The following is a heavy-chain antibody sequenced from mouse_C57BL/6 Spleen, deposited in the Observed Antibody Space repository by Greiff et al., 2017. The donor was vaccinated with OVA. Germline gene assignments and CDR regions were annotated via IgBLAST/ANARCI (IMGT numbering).Heavy chain of an antibody. J-gene: IGHJ2*01. V-gene: IGHV1-61*01. Sequence: VQLQQPGAELVRPGSSVKLSCKASGYTFTSYWMDWVKQRPGQGLEWIGNIYPSDSETHYNQKFKDKATLTVDKSSSTAYMQLSSLTSEDSAVYYCARRGTLGPVFDYWGQGTTLTVSS. CDR2: IYPSDSET. D-gene: IGHD4-1*01. CDR1: GYTFTSYW. CDR3: ARRGTLGPVFDY.